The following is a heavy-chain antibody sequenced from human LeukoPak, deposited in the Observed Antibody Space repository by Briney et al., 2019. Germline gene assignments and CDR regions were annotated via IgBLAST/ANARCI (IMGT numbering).Heavy chain of an antibody. CDR2: IKSKTDGETT. J-gene: IGHJ3*02. Sequence: AGSLRLSCAASGFTFSNAWMSWVRQAPGKGLEWIGRIKSKTDGETTDYAAPVKGRFTISRDDSKNTLYLQMNGLKTEDTAVYYCTTYDSSGYYAFDIWGQGTMVTVSS. CDR3: TTYDSSGYYAFDI. CDR1: GFTFSNAW. D-gene: IGHD3-22*01. V-gene: IGHV3-15*01.